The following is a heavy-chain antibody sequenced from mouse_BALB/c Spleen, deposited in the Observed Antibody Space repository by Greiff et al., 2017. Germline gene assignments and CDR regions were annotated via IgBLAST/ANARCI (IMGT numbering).Heavy chain of an antibody. Sequence: VQRVESGPGLVKPSQSLSLTCTVTGYSITSDYAWNWIRQFPGNKLEWMGYISYSGSTSYNPSLKSRISITRDTSKNQFFLQLNSVTTEDTATYYCARLSDSSGYGYAMDYWGQGTSVTVSS. CDR2: ISYSGST. J-gene: IGHJ4*01. CDR1: GYSITSDYA. V-gene: IGHV3-2*02. CDR3: ARLSDSSGYGYAMDY. D-gene: IGHD3-2*01.